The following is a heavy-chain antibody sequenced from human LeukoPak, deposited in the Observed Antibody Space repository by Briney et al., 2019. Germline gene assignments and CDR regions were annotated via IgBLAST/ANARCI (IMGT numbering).Heavy chain of an antibody. CDR1: GFAFSDYG. Sequence: GRSLRLSCAASGFAFSDYGMHWVRQAPGKGLEWMAVISNDGNYKYCADSVKGRFTISRDNSKNTMYLQMNSLRAEDTAVYYCAKANIREFDYWGQGTLVTVSS. J-gene: IGHJ4*02. V-gene: IGHV3-30*18. CDR2: ISNDGNYK. D-gene: IGHD3-10*01. CDR3: AKANIREFDY.